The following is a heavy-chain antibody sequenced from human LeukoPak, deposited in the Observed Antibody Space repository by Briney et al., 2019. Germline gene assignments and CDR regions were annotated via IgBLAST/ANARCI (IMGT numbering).Heavy chain of an antibody. J-gene: IGHJ4*02. D-gene: IGHD1-26*01. CDR2: ISSSSSYI. CDR3: ARDEVGALFDY. CDR1: GFTFSSYS. Sequence: GGSLRLSCAASGFTFSSYSMNWVRQAPGKGLEWVSSISSSSSYIYYADSVKGRFTISRDSAKNSLYLQMNSLRAEDTAVYYCARDEVGALFDYWGQGTLVTVSS. V-gene: IGHV3-21*01.